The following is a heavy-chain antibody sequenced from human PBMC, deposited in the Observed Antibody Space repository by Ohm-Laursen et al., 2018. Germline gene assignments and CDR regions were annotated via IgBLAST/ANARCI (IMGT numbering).Heavy chain of an antibody. J-gene: IGHJ4*02. D-gene: IGHD1-1*01. Sequence: SLRLSCTASGFTFSDHYMDWVRQAPGKGLEWVGRTRNKANRYTTEFAASVKGRFTSSRDDSKNSLYLQMNSLRVEDTALYFCARDAWTDSESGTTYFDYWGQGTLVTVSS. CDR1: GFTFSDHY. CDR2: TRNKANRYTT. V-gene: IGHV3-72*01. CDR3: ARDAWTDSESGTTYFDY.